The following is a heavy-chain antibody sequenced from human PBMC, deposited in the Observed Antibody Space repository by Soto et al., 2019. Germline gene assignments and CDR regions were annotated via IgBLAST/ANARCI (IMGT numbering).Heavy chain of an antibody. V-gene: IGHV3-9*01. CDR3: TKVGGLYDFWSGPLHFDL. J-gene: IGHJ4*02. CDR2: ISWDRDSI. CDR1: GFIFDDFA. Sequence: EAQLVESGGGLVQPGRSLRLSCEGSGFIFDDFAIHWVRQAPGKGLEWVSGISWDRDSIGYADSVKGRFTISRDNAKNTLYLQMNSLRVEDTALYYCTKVGGLYDFWSGPLHFDLWGQGTLVTVSS. D-gene: IGHD3-3*01.